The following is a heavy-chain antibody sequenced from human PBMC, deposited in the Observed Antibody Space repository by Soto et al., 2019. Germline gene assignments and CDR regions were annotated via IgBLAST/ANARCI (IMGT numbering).Heavy chain of an antibody. CDR1: GYTFTSYA. J-gene: IGHJ6*02. Sequence: ASVKVSCKASGYTFTSYAMPWVRQAPGQRLEWMGWINAGNGNTKYSQKFQGRVTITSDTSASTGYMALSSLRSEDMAVDYSARWYLAARGYYYYGMDVWGQGTTVTVSS. CDR3: ARWYLAARGYYYYGMDV. V-gene: IGHV1-3*01. CDR2: INAGNGNT. D-gene: IGHD2-15*01.